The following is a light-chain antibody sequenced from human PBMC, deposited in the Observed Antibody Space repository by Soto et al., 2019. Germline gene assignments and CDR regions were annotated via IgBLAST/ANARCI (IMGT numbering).Light chain of an antibody. J-gene: IGLJ3*02. CDR1: SSNIGTNY. V-gene: IGLV1-47*01. Sequence: QSVLTQPPSASGTPGQRVTISCSGSSSNIGTNYIYWYQHLPGVAPKLLIYTSDQRPSGVPDRFSGSKSGTSASLVISGLRSEDEADYYCAAWDDSLSGPNWIFGGGTKVTVL. CDR2: TSD. CDR3: AAWDDSLSGPNWI.